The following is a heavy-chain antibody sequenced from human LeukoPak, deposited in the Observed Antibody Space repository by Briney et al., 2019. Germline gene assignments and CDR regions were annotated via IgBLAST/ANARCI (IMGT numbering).Heavy chain of an antibody. D-gene: IGHD3-10*01. Sequence: SETLSLTCTVSGGSISSSSYYWGWIRQPPGKGLEWIGSIYYSGSTYYNPSLKSRVTISVDTSKNQFPLKLSSVTAADTAVYYCARDAVRGVIIEGIDYWGQGTLVTVSS. CDR1: GGSISSSSYY. J-gene: IGHJ4*02. CDR3: ARDAVRGVIIEGIDY. V-gene: IGHV4-39*06. CDR2: IYYSGST.